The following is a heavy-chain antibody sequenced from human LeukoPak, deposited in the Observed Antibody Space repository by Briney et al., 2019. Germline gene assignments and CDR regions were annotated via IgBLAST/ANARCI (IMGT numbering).Heavy chain of an antibody. CDR2: ISYDGSNK. J-gene: IGHJ4*02. CDR1: GFTFSSYG. Sequence: GGSLRLSCVVSGFTFSSYGMHWVRQAPGKGLEWVAVISYDGSNKYYADSVKGRFTISRDNAKNTLYLQMNSLRAEDTAVYYCARSVYDSGGYYRVLDYWGQGTLVTVSS. V-gene: IGHV3-30*03. D-gene: IGHD3-22*01. CDR3: ARSVYDSGGYYRVLDY.